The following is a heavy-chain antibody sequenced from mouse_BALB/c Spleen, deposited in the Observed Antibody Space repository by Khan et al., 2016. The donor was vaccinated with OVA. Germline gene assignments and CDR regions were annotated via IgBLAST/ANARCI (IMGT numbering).Heavy chain of an antibody. CDR1: GFSLTSYG. D-gene: IGHD2-3*01. J-gene: IGHJ4*01. Sequence: QMQLEESGPGLVAPSQSLSITCTVSGFSLTSYGVHWVRQPPGKGLEWLGVIWAGGSTNYNSALMSRLSISKDNSKSQVFLKMNSLQTDDTARYYCARGDGYYEDAMDYWGQGTSVTVSS. V-gene: IGHV2-9*02. CDR3: ARGDGYYEDAMDY. CDR2: IWAGGST.